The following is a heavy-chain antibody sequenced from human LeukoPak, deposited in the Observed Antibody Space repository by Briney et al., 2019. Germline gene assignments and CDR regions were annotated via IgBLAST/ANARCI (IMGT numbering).Heavy chain of an antibody. D-gene: IGHD2-2*01. J-gene: IGHJ3*02. Sequence: ASVKVSCKASGYTFTSYGISWVRQAPGQGLEWMGWISAYNGNTNYAQKLQGRVTMTTDTSTSTAYMELRSLRSDDTAVYYCARDVGDCSNTRCYVHDAFDIWGQGTMVTVPS. CDR2: ISAYNGNT. V-gene: IGHV1-18*01. CDR3: ARDVGDCSNTRCYVHDAFDI. CDR1: GYTFTSYG.